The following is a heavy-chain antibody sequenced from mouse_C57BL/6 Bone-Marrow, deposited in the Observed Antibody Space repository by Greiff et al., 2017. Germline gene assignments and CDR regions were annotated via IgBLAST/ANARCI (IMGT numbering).Heavy chain of an antibody. CDR1: GFTFSSYG. CDR3: ARRGYYDYDEAMDY. J-gene: IGHJ4*01. V-gene: IGHV5-6*01. D-gene: IGHD2-4*01. CDR2: ISRGGSYT. Sequence: EVQGVESGGDLVKPGGSLKLSCAASGFTFSSYGMSWVRQTPDKRLEWVATISRGGSYTYYPDSVKGRFTISRDNAKNTLYLQMSSLKSEDTAMYYCARRGYYDYDEAMDYWGQGTSVTVSS.